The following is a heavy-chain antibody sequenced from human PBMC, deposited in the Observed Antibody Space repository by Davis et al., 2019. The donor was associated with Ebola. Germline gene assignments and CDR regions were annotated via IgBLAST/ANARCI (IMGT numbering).Heavy chain of an antibody. J-gene: IGHJ4*02. V-gene: IGHV3-73*01. D-gene: IGHD3-10*01. CDR2: IRSKANSYAT. Sequence: GESLKISCAASGFTFSGSAMHWVRQASGKGLEWVGRIRSKANSYATAYAASVKGRFTISRDDSKNTAYLQMNSLKTEDTAVYYCILTMVRGVITFDYWGQGTLVTVSS. CDR3: ILTMVRGVITFDY. CDR1: GFTFSGSA.